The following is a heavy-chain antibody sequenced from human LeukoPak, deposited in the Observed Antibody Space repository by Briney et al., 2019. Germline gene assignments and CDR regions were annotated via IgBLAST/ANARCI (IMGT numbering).Heavy chain of an antibody. D-gene: IGHD2-21*02. CDR1: GFSISGGYY. V-gene: IGHV4-38-2*02. CDR2: IYHSGST. J-gene: IGHJ6*03. Sequence: SETLSLTCTVSGFSISGGYYWGWIRQPPGKGLEWIGSIYHSGSTYYSPSLKSRVTVSVDTSKNQFSLKLSSVTAADTAVYYCASQVVTALGYYYYYMDVWGKGTTVTVSS. CDR3: ASQVVTALGYYYYYMDV.